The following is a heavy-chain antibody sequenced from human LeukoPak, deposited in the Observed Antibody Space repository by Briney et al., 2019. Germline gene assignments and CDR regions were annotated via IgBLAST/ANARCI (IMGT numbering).Heavy chain of an antibody. CDR2: VNPYNGNT. J-gene: IGHJ4*02. D-gene: IGHD5-12*01. Sequence: ASVKVSCKASGYSFTSYGISWVRQAPGEGLEWMGGVNPYNGNTNHAQKFQGRVSLTRDTSTGTAYMEVWSLRSDETALYFCARALLRYSGYDWNFFDHWGQGTQVTVSS. CDR1: GYSFTSYG. CDR3: ARALLRYSGYDWNFFDH. V-gene: IGHV1-18*01.